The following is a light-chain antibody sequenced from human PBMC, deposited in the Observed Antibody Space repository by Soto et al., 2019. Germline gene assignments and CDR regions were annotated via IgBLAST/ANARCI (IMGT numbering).Light chain of an antibody. CDR3: QQYQSFSLT. V-gene: IGKV1-5*03. J-gene: IGKJ4*01. CDR2: KTS. Sequence: DIQMTQSPSSLSASVGDRVTITCQASHDITSYLNWYQHKPGKAPKLLIYKTSNLESGVPSRFSGSGSGTEFSLTISSLQPDDFATYYCQQYQSFSLTFGGGTRVEVK. CDR1: HDITSY.